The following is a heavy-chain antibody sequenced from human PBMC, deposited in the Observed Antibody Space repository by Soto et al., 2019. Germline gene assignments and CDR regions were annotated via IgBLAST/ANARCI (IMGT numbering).Heavy chain of an antibody. V-gene: IGHV1-69*12. CDR2: IIPIFGTA. Sequence: QVQLVQSGAEVKKPGSSVKVSCKASGGTFSSYAISWVRQAPGQGLEWMGGIIPIFGTANYAQKFQGRVTITADESTSTAYMELSSLRAEDTAVYYGARGKGYSSSWPFDYWGQGTLVTVSS. J-gene: IGHJ4*02. D-gene: IGHD6-13*01. CDR3: ARGKGYSSSWPFDY. CDR1: GGTFSSYA.